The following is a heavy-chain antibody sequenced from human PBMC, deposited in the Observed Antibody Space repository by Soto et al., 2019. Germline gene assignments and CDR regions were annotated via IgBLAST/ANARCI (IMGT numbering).Heavy chain of an antibody. Sequence: DSVKGRFTISRDNSKNTLYLQMNSLRAEDTAVYYCARDKITGLFDYWGQGTLVTVSS. J-gene: IGHJ4*02. D-gene: IGHD2-8*02. V-gene: IGHV3-30*01. CDR3: ARDKITGLFDY.